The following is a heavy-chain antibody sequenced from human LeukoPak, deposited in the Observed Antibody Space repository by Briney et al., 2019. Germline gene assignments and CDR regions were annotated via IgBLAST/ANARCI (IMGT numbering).Heavy chain of an antibody. CDR1: GYTFTGYY. D-gene: IGHD5-12*01. V-gene: IGHV1-2*02. CDR3: ARIARRNGYNHMRGIDY. CDR2: INPNSGGT. Sequence: ASVKVSCKASGYTFTGYYMHWVRQAPGQGLEWMGWINPNSGGTNYAQKFQGRVTMTRDTPISTAYMELSRLRSDDTAVYYCARIARRNGYNHMRGIDYWGQGTLVTVSS. J-gene: IGHJ4*02.